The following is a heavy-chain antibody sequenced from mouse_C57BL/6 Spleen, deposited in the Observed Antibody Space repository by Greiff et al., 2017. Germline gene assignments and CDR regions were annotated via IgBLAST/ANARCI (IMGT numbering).Heavy chain of an antibody. CDR3: ARGTMITPYDY. Sequence: QVQLQQPGAELVKPGASVKPGASGYTFTSYWMHWVKQRPGQGLEWIGRIHPSDSDTNYNQKFKGKATLTVDKSSSTASMQLSSLTSEDSAVYYCARGTMITPYDYWGQGTTLTGSS. V-gene: IGHV1-74*01. CDR2: IHPSDSDT. D-gene: IGHD2-4*01. CDR1: GYTFTSYW. J-gene: IGHJ2*01.